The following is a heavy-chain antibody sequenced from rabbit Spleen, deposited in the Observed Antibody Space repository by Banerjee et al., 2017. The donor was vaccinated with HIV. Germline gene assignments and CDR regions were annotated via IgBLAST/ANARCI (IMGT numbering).Heavy chain of an antibody. D-gene: IGHD7-1*01. J-gene: IGHJ4*01. Sequence: QEQLEESGGDLVKPEGSLTLSCTASGFSFSTRYYMCWVRQAPGKGLEWIACIYAGSSGTTVYASWAKGRFTISKASSTTVTLRMTSLTAADTATYFCARSDTDGYSNYGDATKKVNLWGPGTLVTVS. V-gene: IGHV1S45*01. CDR1: GFSFSTRYY. CDR3: ARSDTDGYSNYGDATKKVNL. CDR2: IYAGSSGTT.